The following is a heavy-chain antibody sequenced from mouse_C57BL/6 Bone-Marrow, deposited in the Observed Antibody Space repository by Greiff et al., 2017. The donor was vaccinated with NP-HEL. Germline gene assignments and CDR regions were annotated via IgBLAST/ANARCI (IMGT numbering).Heavy chain of an antibody. CDR2: IRNKANGYTT. J-gene: IGHJ2*01. V-gene: IGHV7-3*01. D-gene: IGHD1-1*01. CDR3: ARYTNYGSYFDY. CDR1: GFTFTDYY. Sequence: DVMLVESGGGLVQPGGSLSLSCAASGFTFTDYYMSWVRQPPGKALEWLGFIRNKANGYTTEYSASVKGRFTISRDNSQSILYLQMNALRAEYSATYYCARYTNYGSYFDYWGQGTTLTVSS.